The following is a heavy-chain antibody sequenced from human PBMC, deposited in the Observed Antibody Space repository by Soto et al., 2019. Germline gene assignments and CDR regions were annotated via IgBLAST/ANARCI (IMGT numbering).Heavy chain of an antibody. D-gene: IGHD6-19*01. CDR1: GFTFSSYG. CDR3: GKERRGRGWFVCNY. J-gene: IGHJ4*02. V-gene: IGHV3-33*06. CDR2: IWYDGSNK. Sequence: GGSLRLSCAASGFTFSSYGMHWVRQAPGKGLEWVAVIWYDGSNKYYADSVKGRFTISRDNSKNTLYLQMNSLRAEDTAVYYCGKERRGRGWFVCNYWGQGIVVTVSS.